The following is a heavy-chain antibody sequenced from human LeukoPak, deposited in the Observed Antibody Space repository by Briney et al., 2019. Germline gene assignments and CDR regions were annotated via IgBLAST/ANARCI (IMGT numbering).Heavy chain of an antibody. J-gene: IGHJ6*03. V-gene: IGHV4-39*01. D-gene: IGHD3-10*01. Sequence: SETLSLTCTVSGGSITSSSYYWGWIRQPPGKGLQWIGSFYYSGSTYYNPSLKSRVTIYVDTSKNQFSLKLSSVTAADTAVYYCARLTKNDSGSFRFGKKKRGYMDVWGKGTTVTISS. CDR1: GGSITSSSYY. CDR3: ARLTKNDSGSFRFGKKKRGYMDV. CDR2: FYYSGST.